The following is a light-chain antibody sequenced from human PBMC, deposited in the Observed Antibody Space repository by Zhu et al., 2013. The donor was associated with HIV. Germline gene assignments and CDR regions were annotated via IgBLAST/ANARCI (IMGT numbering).Light chain of an antibody. Sequence: QSALTQPASVSGSPGQSITISCTGSSSDVSGYNYVSWYQQRPGKAPKLLIYEVSSRPSGVSNRFSASKSGNTASLTISGLQAEDEADYYCSSYTSSTALDVVFGGGTKLTVL. V-gene: IGLV2-14*01. CDR2: EVS. J-gene: IGLJ2*01. CDR1: SSDVSGYNY. CDR3: SSYTSSTALDVV.